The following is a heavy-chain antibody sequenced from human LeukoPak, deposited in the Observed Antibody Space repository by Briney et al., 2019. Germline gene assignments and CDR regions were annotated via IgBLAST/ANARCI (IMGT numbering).Heavy chain of an antibody. V-gene: IGHV3-33*01. CDR2: IWYDGSNK. CDR1: GFTFSSYG. D-gene: IGHD2-2*01. CDR3: ARDADEYCSSTTCRGGSFDI. Sequence: GGSPRLSCAASGFTFSSYGMHWVRQAPGKGLEWVAVIWYDGSNKYYADSVKGRFTISRDNYKNTLYLQMNSLRAEDTAVYYCARDADEYCSSTTCRGGSFDIWGQGTMVTVSS. J-gene: IGHJ3*02.